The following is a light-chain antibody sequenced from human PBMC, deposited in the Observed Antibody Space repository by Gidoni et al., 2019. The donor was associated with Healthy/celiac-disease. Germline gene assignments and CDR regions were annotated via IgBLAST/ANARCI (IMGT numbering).Light chain of an antibody. J-gene: IGLJ2*01. V-gene: IGLV3-1*01. Sequence: SYELTQPTPVAVSPGQTASITCSGDKLGDKYACWYQQKPGQSPVLVIYQDSKRPSGIPERFSGSNSGNTATLTISGTQAMDEADYYCQAWDSSSGVFGGGTKLTVL. CDR2: QDS. CDR1: KLGDKY. CDR3: QAWDSSSGV.